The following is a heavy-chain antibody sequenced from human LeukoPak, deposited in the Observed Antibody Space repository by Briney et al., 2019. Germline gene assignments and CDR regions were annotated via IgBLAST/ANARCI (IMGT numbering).Heavy chain of an antibody. D-gene: IGHD3-10*01. V-gene: IGHV1-8*01. CDR1: GYTFTSYD. CDR3: ARGPYYYGSALPFDP. Sequence: GASVKVSCKASGYTFTSYDINWVRQATGQGLEWMEWMNPNSGYTGYAQKFQGRVTMTRNTSISTAYMELSSLRSEDTAVYYCARGPYYYGSALPFDPWGQGTLVTVSS. J-gene: IGHJ5*02. CDR2: MNPNSGYT.